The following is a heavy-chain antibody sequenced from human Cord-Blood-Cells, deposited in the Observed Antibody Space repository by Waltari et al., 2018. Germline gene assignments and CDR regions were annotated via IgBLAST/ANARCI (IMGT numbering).Heavy chain of an antibody. CDR2: TIPIFGKA. Sequence: QVQLVQSGGEVKKPGASGKVSFKASGGTFNSHSFSWVRKAPGQGLEWMGGTIPIFGKANYAQKFQGRVTITADKSTSTAYMELSSLRSEDTAVYYCARDRLSGYDYYFDYWGQGTLVTVSS. CDR1: GGTFNSHS. J-gene: IGHJ4*02. CDR3: ARDRLSGYDYYFDY. V-gene: IGHV1-69*06. D-gene: IGHD5-12*01.